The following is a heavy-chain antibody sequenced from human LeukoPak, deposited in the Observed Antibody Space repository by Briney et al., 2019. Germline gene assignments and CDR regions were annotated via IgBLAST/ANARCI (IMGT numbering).Heavy chain of an antibody. V-gene: IGHV1-2*06. J-gene: IGHJ4*02. CDR1: GYTFTGYY. D-gene: IGHD2-21*02. CDR2: INPNSGDT. CDR3: ARDYCGGDCFPDH. Sequence: ASVKVSCKTSGYTFTGYYVHWVRQAPGQGLEWMGRINPNSGDTNYAQKFQGRVTMTRDTSISTAYMELSRLRSDDTAVYYCARDYCGGDCFPDHWGQGTLVTVSS.